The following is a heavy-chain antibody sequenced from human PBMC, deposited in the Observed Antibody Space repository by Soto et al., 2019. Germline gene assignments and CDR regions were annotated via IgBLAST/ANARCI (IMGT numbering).Heavy chain of an antibody. CDR3: ARPLGYCSGGSRYSHLTDAFDI. V-gene: IGHV1-8*01. J-gene: IGHJ3*02. Sequence: ASVKVSCKASGYTFTSYDINWVRQATGQGLEWMGWMNPNSGNTGYAQKFQGRVTMTRNTSISTAYMELSSLRSEDTAVYYCARPLGYCSGGSRYSHLTDAFDIWGQGTMVTVSS. CDR1: GYTFTSYD. CDR2: MNPNSGNT. D-gene: IGHD2-15*01.